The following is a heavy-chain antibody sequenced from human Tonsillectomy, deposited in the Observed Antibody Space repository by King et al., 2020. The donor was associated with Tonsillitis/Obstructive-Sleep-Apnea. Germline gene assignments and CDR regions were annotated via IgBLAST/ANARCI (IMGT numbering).Heavy chain of an antibody. J-gene: IGHJ4*02. CDR1: GFTFSSYA. CDR2: ISYDGSNK. D-gene: IGHD6-13*01. Sequence: VQLVESGGGVVQPGRSLRLSCAASGFTFSSYAMHWVRQAPGKGLEWVAVISYDGSNKYYADSVKGRFTISRDNSKNTLYLQMNSLRAEDTAVYYCARDGGYSSSWPDYWGQGTLVTVSS. V-gene: IGHV3-30*04. CDR3: ARDGGYSSSWPDY.